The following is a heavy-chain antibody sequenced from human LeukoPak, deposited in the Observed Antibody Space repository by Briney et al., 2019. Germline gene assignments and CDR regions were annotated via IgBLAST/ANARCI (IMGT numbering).Heavy chain of an antibody. CDR3: ASNVDTAMVGLYWYFDL. D-gene: IGHD5-18*01. J-gene: IGHJ2*01. Sequence: SETLSLTCSVSGGSISSYYWSWIRQPPGKGLEWIGYIYYSGSTNYNPSLKSRVTISVDTSKNQFSLKLSSVTTADTAVYYCASNVDTAMVGLYWYFDLWGRGTLVTVSS. V-gene: IGHV4-59*01. CDR2: IYYSGST. CDR1: GGSISSYY.